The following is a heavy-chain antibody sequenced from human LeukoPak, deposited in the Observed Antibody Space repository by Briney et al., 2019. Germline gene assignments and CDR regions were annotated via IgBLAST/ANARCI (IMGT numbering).Heavy chain of an antibody. Sequence: SETLSLTCAVYGGSFSVYYWSCIRQPPGKGLWWGGEINHIGSTNYNPSLKSRVTISVDTSKNQFSLKLSSVTAADTAVYYCARLPSRITMVRGVPRGGRLYYMDVWGKGTTVTISS. J-gene: IGHJ6*03. CDR3: ARLPSRITMVRGVPRGGRLYYMDV. D-gene: IGHD3-10*01. CDR2: INHIGST. CDR1: GGSFSVYY. V-gene: IGHV4-34*01.